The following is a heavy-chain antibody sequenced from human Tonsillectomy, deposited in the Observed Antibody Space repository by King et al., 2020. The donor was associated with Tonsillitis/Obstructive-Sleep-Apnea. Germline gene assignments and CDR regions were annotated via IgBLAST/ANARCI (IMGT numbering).Heavy chain of an antibody. D-gene: IGHD4-17*01. V-gene: IGHV1-69*09. CDR2: IIPIVDLT. CDR1: GGTFNTNA. Sequence: QLVQSGAEVKKPGSSVKVSCKASGGTFNTNAISWVRQAPGQGLEWMGRIIPIVDLTKYAQRLQGRVTITADKCASTAYLELSSLRSEATAVYYCATEWGTVFGDFAFDIWGQGTMVTVSS. CDR3: ATEWGTVFGDFAFDI. J-gene: IGHJ3*02.